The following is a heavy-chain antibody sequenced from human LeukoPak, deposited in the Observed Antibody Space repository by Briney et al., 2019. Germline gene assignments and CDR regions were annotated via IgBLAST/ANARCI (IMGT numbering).Heavy chain of an antibody. CDR1: GDSISTYY. CDR3: TKYGGSPANYFDS. V-gene: IGHV4-59*08. J-gene: IGHJ4*02. CDR2: VHKTGSI. Sequence: SETLSLTCTVSGDSISTYYWSWVRQPPGKGLEWIAFVHKTGSINYNPSLKSRATISMDTSNSQFSLHVNSVTAADTAVYYCTKYGGSPANYFDSWGPGTLVTVSP. D-gene: IGHD1-26*01.